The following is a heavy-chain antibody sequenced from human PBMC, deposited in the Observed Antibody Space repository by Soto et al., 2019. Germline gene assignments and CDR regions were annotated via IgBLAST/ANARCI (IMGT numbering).Heavy chain of an antibody. D-gene: IGHD3-22*01. J-gene: IGHJ4*02. V-gene: IGHV4-30-4*01. CDR2: FHSSGAT. CDR3: ARAPYYYDSSGYWAY. Sequence: PSETLSLTCTVSGGSISSADYYWSWIRQPPGKGLEWIGYFHSSGATYKDPSLKSRVTISVDTSKNQISLKLDSVTAEDTAVYYCARAPYYYDSSGYWAYWGQGTLVTVSS. CDR1: GGSISSADYY.